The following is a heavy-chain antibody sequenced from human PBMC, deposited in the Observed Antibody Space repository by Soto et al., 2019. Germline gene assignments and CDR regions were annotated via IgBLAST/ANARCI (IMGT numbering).Heavy chain of an antibody. V-gene: IGHV3-9*01. D-gene: IGHD3-10*02. CDR3: AKDHDRDTPLDWYFDV. CDR1: GFTFEDYA. CDR2: ISWNRGSI. Sequence: EVQLMESGGGLVQPGRSLRLSCVASGFTFEDYAMHWVRQAPGKGLEWVSGISWNRGSIGYADSVKGRFTISRDNAKNSLYLQMNSLRAEDTALYYCAKDHDRDTPLDWYFDVWGRGTLVSVSA. J-gene: IGHJ2*01.